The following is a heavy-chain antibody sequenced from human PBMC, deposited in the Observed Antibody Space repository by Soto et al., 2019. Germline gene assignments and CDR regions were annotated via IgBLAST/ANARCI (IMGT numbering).Heavy chain of an antibody. V-gene: IGHV1-69*06. CDR2: LIPIFGTA. D-gene: IGHD3-22*01. Sequence: QVQLVQSGAEVKKPGSSVKVSCKASGGTFSSYAISWVRQAPGQGLAWMGGLIPIFGTANYAQKFQGRVTITADKSTCTAYMELSSLRSEDTAVYYCARDPPYYDSRGGDIWGQGTMVTVSS. CDR1: GGTFSSYA. CDR3: ARDPPYYDSRGGDI. J-gene: IGHJ3*02.